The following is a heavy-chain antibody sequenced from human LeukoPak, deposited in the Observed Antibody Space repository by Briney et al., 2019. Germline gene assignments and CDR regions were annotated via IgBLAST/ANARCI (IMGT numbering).Heavy chain of an antibody. V-gene: IGHV3-23*01. Sequence: GGSLRLSCAASGFTFSNYAMTWVRQAPGKGLEWVSVVDGSASSTYYADSVKGRFTISRDNSKNTLYLQMNSLRAEDTAVYYCARRKRTFDIWGQGTMVTVSS. CDR1: GFTFSNYA. CDR2: VDGSASST. CDR3: ARRKRTFDI. J-gene: IGHJ3*02.